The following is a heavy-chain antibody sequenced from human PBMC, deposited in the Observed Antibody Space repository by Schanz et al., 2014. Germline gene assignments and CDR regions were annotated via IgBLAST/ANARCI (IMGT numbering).Heavy chain of an antibody. V-gene: IGHV4-39*01. Sequence: QLQLQESGPGLVKPSETLSLICSVSGGSINSNSYYWGWIRQPPGKGLEWIGNVFYTGTTYTNPSLRSRLPLSVDTSNNQFSLNLTPVTAADTAVYFCARHGPLAGIPLDYWGRGTLVTVSS. D-gene: IGHD6-19*01. CDR3: ARHGPLAGIPLDY. CDR1: GGSINSNSYY. J-gene: IGHJ4*02. CDR2: VFYTGTT.